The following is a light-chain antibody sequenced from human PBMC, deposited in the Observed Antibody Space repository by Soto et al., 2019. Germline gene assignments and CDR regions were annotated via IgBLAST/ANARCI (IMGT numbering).Light chain of an antibody. CDR2: GAS. Sequence: EIVLTQSPGTLSLSPGERATLSCRASQSVRSSYLAWYQQKPGQAPRLLIYGASSRATGITDRFSGSGSGTDFTLSISRLEPEDCATDYCQQSYGTPPSFGQGTKVEVK. J-gene: IGKJ1*01. CDR3: QQSYGTPPS. CDR1: QSVRSSY. V-gene: IGKV3-20*01.